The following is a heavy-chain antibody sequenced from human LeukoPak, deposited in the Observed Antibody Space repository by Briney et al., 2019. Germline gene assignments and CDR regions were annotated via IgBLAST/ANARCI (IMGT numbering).Heavy chain of an antibody. Sequence: HPGGSLRLSCAASGFTFSSYAMHWVRQAPGKGLEYVSAISSNGGSTYYANSVKGRFTISRDNSKNTLYFQMGSLRAEDMAVYYCAREYGGYYQLHDAFDIWGQGTMVTVSS. CDR2: ISSNGGST. CDR1: GFTFSSYA. V-gene: IGHV3-64*01. D-gene: IGHD3-3*01. J-gene: IGHJ3*02. CDR3: AREYGGYYQLHDAFDI.